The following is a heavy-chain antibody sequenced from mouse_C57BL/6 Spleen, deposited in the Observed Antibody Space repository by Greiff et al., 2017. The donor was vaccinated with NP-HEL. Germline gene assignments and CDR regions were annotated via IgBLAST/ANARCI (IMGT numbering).Heavy chain of an antibody. CDR1: GYTFTSYW. Sequence: VQLQQSGTELVKPGASVKLSCKASGYTFTSYWMHWVKQRPGQGLEWIGNINPSNGGTNYNEKFKSKATLTVDKSSSTAYMQLSSLTSEDSAVYYCARYDYDGGYAMDYWGQGTSVTVSS. D-gene: IGHD2-4*01. CDR2: INPSNGGT. V-gene: IGHV1-53*01. J-gene: IGHJ4*01. CDR3: ARYDYDGGYAMDY.